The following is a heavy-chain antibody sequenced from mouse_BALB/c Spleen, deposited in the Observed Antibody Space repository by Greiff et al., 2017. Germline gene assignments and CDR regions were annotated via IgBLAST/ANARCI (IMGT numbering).Heavy chain of an antibody. CDR2: ISTYYGNT. CDR3: ARSRYYGNYEWYFDY. J-gene: IGHJ2*01. V-gene: IGHV1-67*01. D-gene: IGHD2-1*01. Sequence: VQLQQSGPELVRPGVSVKISCKGSGYTFTDYAMHWVKQSHAKSLEWIGVISTYYGNTNYNQKFKGKATMTVDKSSSTAYMELARLTSEDSAIYYCARSRYYGNYEWYFDYWGQGTTLTVSS. CDR1: GYTFTDYA.